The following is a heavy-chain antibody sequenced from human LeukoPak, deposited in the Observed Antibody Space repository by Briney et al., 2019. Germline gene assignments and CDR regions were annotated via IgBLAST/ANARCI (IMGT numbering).Heavy chain of an antibody. J-gene: IGHJ4*02. CDR3: AKSTYIVYPCCLDY. Sequence: PGGSLRLSCGASGFTFKTYAVSWVRQAPGKGLEWVSSISGSGDRTYYADSVKGRFTISRDNSRNTLHLQMNSLRADDTAEYYCAKSTYIVYPCCLDYWGQGTLVTVSS. D-gene: IGHD5/OR15-5a*01. V-gene: IGHV3-23*01. CDR2: ISGSGDRT. CDR1: GFTFKTYA.